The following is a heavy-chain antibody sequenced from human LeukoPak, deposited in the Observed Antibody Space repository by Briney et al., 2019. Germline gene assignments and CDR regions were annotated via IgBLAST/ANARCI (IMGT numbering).Heavy chain of an antibody. V-gene: IGHV3-9*01. CDR3: AKDIGGVGVTTPDY. J-gene: IGHJ4*02. CDR1: GFTFNYYA. D-gene: IGHD3-16*01. CDR2: ISWNSGNK. Sequence: GGSLRLSCAASGFTFNYYAMNWVRQAPGKGLEWVSGISWNSGNKGYADSVKGRFTISRDNAKNSLYLQMNSLRAEDTALYYCAKDIGGVGVTTPDYWGQGTLVTVSS.